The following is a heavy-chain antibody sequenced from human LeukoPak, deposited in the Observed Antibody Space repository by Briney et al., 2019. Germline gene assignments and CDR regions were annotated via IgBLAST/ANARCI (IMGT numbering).Heavy chain of an antibody. J-gene: IGHJ4*02. CDR3: ATARIVVVPAAIYYFDY. D-gene: IGHD2-2*01. CDR1: GFTFDNFA. CDR2: ITWNSRVK. V-gene: IGHV3-9*01. Sequence: GGSLRLSCAASGFTFDNFAMHWVRQAPGKGLEWVSGITWNSRVKTYTPSVKGRFTISRDNAKNSLDLQMSSLRAEDTAVYYCATARIVVVPAAIYYFDYWGQGTLVTVSS.